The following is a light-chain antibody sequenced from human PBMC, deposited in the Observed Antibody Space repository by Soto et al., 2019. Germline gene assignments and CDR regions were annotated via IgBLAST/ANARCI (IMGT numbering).Light chain of an antibody. J-gene: IGKJ2*01. CDR3: QQYGSSPPYT. Sequence: EIVLTQSPGTLSLSPGERAILSCRASQSVSSSNLAWYQQKPGQAPRLLIYGASSRATGIPDRFSGSGSGTDFSLTISRLEPEDLAVYYCQQYGSSPPYTFGQGTKLEIK. CDR2: GAS. CDR1: QSVSSSN. V-gene: IGKV3-20*01.